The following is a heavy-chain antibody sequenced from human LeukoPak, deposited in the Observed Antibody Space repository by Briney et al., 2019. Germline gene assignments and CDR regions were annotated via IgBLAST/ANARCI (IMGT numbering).Heavy chain of an antibody. V-gene: IGHV4-59*01. CDR1: NGPISSFY. D-gene: IGHD5-18*01. J-gene: IGHJ4*02. CDR2: TYYTGTT. Sequence: SETLSLTCTVSNGPISSFYWTWIRQPPGKGLEWIGYTYYTGTTDYNPSLKSRVTISVDTSKNQFSLKLSSVSAADTAVYYCARGYGRYFDYWGQGTLVTVSS. CDR3: ARGYGRYFDY.